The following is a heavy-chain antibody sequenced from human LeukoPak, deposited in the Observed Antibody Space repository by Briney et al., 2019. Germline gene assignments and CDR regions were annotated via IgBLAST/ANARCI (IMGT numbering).Heavy chain of an antibody. CDR1: GFTFSTYG. J-gene: IGHJ4*02. Sequence: PGGSLRLSCAASGFTFSTYGLHWVRQAPGKGLEWVGFIRNDGSNKYYADSVKGRFTISRDNSRNTLSLQMNSLRVEDTAVYYCAKIEVSATLDYWGQGTLVTVSS. CDR2: IRNDGSNK. D-gene: IGHD5/OR15-5a*01. V-gene: IGHV3-30*02. CDR3: AKIEVSATLDY.